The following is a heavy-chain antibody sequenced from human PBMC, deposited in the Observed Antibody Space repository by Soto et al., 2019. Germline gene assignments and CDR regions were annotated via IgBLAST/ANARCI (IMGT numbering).Heavy chain of an antibody. Sequence: EVQLVESGGGLVQPGGSLQLSCAASGFTFSGSAMHWVRQASGKGLEWVGRIRSKANSYATAYAASVKGRFTISRDDSKNTAYLQMNSLKTEDAAVYYCTTAAPRIAVAGTPVDYWGQGTLVTVSS. D-gene: IGHD6-19*01. J-gene: IGHJ4*02. V-gene: IGHV3-73*01. CDR3: TTAAPRIAVAGTPVDY. CDR1: GFTFSGSA. CDR2: IRSKANSYAT.